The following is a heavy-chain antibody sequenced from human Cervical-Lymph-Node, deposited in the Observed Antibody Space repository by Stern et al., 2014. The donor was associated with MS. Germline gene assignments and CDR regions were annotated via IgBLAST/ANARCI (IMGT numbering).Heavy chain of an antibody. CDR3: ARETPNCSGGTCYPRIDY. CDR2: ISVYNGDT. V-gene: IGHV1-18*01. D-gene: IGHD2-15*01. J-gene: IGHJ4*02. Sequence: VQLEESGAEVKKPGASVKVSCKASGYTFSSYGFSWVRQAPGQGLERMGWISVYNGDTSYAEKIQGRVTMTTDTSTSTAYMELRSLRSDDTAVYFCARETPNCSGGTCYPRIDYWGQGTLVTVSS. CDR1: GYTFSSYG.